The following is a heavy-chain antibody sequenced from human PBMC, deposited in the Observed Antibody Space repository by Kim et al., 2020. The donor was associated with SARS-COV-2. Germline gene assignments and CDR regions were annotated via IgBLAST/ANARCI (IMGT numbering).Heavy chain of an antibody. V-gene: IGHV4-59*13. CDR3: ARGGMGYSSSSSWFDP. CDR1: GGSISSYY. J-gene: IGHJ5*02. Sequence: SETLSLTCTVSGGSISSYYWSWIRQPPGKGLEWIGYIYYSGSTNYNPSLKSRVTISVDTSKNQFSLKLSSVTAADTAVYYCARGGMGYSSSSSWFDPWGQGTLVTVSS. CDR2: IYYSGST. D-gene: IGHD6-6*01.